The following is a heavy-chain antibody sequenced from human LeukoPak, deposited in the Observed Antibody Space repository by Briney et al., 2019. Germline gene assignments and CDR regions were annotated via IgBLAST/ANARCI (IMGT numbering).Heavy chain of an antibody. Sequence: PSETLSLTCTVSVGSISSGDYYWSWIRQPPGKGLEWIGYIYYSGSTYYNPSLQSRVTISVATSKNQFSLKLSSVTAADTAVYYCARDKYAHYFDYWGRGTRATVS. CDR1: VGSISSGDYY. J-gene: IGHJ4*02. V-gene: IGHV4-30-4*01. CDR2: IYYSGST. CDR3: ARDKYAHYFDY.